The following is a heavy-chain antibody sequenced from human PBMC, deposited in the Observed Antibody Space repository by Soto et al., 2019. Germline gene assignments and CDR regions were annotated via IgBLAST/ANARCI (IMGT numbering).Heavy chain of an antibody. CDR1: GFTFSSYD. CDR3: AKAPDFYSSSLEDSFDI. D-gene: IGHD6-13*01. V-gene: IGHV3-30*18. CDR2: ISYDGSNK. J-gene: IGHJ3*02. Sequence: QVQLVESGGGVVQPGRSLRLSCAASGFTFSSYDMHWVRQTPGKGLEWVAVISYDGSNKYYVDSVKGRFTISRDNSKNTLYLQMNSLRAEDTAVYYCAKAPDFYSSSLEDSFDIWGQGTMVTVSS.